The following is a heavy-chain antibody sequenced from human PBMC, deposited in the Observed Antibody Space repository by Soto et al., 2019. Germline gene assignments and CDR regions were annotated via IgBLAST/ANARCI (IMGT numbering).Heavy chain of an antibody. J-gene: IGHJ4*02. CDR2: ISGSGGST. CDR3: AQNYYDSSGYSYYFDY. D-gene: IGHD3-22*01. CDR1: GFTFSSYA. Sequence: GGSLRLSCAASGFTFSSYAMSWVRQAPGKGLEWVSAISGSGGSTYYADSVKGRFTISRDNSKNTLYLQMNSLRAEDTAVYYCAQNYYDSSGYSYYFDYWGQGTLVTVSS. V-gene: IGHV3-23*01.